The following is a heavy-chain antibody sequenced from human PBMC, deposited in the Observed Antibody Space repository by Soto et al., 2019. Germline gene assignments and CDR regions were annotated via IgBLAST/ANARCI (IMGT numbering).Heavy chain of an antibody. Sequence: QVQLVESGGGVVQPGGSLRLSCTTSGFTFNTYGMHWVRQAPGKGLEWVAIIWYDGSKKYYADSVKGRFTISRDNSKNALYLQMTSLGAEDTALSPCPTGDCTGAYRYSWPINYGVDVWGQGATVTVSS. D-gene: IGHD2-8*02. CDR2: IWYDGSKK. J-gene: IGHJ6*02. CDR1: GFTFNTYG. CDR3: PTGDCTGAYRYSWPINYGVDV. V-gene: IGHV3-33*08.